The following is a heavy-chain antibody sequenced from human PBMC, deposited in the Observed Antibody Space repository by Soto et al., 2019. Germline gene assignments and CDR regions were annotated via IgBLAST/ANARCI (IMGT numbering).Heavy chain of an antibody. CDR1: GFTFSSYV. Sequence: PGRSLRLCCATSGFTFSSYVMNWVRQAPGKGLEWVSRISGSGGSTYYADSVKGRFTISRDNSKNTLYLQMNSLRAEDTAIYYCRSYFDPSVPAFDIWGQLTMVPVSS. V-gene: IGHV3-23*01. CDR2: ISGSGGST. CDR3: RSYFDPSVPAFDI. J-gene: IGHJ3*02. D-gene: IGHD3-9*01.